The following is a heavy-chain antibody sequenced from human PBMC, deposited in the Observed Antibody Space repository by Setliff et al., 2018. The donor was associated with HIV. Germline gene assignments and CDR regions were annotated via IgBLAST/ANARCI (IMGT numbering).Heavy chain of an antibody. CDR3: ARDRGYGSGSYYADNWFDP. V-gene: IGHV1-3*01. D-gene: IGHD3-10*01. Sequence: SVKVSCKASGYSFTYYAVHWVRQAPGQRLEWMGRINAGNGHTEYSQNFQDRITFTRDTSASTVYMEFTSLRSEDTAVYYCARDRGYGSGSYYADNWFDPWGQGTLVTVSS. CDR1: GYSFTYYA. CDR2: INAGNGHT. J-gene: IGHJ5*02.